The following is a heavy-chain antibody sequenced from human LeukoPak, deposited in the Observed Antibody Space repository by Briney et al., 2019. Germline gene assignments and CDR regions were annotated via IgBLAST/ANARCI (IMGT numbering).Heavy chain of an antibody. Sequence: SETLSLTCAVSGGSISSGGYSWSWIRQPPGKGLEWIGYIYHSGSTYYNPSLKSRVTISVDRSKNQFSLKLSSVTAADTAVYYCARSVPVGYYDSSGYYVSEYYYGIDVWGQGTTVTVSS. CDR1: GGSISSGGYS. V-gene: IGHV4-30-2*01. J-gene: IGHJ6*02. D-gene: IGHD3-22*01. CDR3: ARSVPVGYYDSSGYYVSEYYYGIDV. CDR2: IYHSGST.